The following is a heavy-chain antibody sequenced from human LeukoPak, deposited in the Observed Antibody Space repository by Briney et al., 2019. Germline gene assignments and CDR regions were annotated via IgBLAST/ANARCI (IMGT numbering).Heavy chain of an antibody. CDR2: INPKSGVT. J-gene: IGHJ4*02. V-gene: IGHV1-2*02. D-gene: IGHD6-6*01. Sequence: ASVKVSCKASGYTFTGYYMHWVRQAPGQGLEWMGWINPKSGVTNYAQKFQDRVTMTRDTSISTAYMELSRLRSDDTAIYYCARDLGVAVRPFSLYYWGQGTLVTVSS. CDR1: GYTFTGYY. CDR3: ARDLGVAVRPFSLYY.